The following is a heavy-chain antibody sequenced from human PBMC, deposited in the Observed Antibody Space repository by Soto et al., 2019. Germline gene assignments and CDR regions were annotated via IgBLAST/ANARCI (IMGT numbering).Heavy chain of an antibody. CDR1: GLTFTKYA. Sequence: EVQLLESGGGLVQPGGSLRLSCAVSGLTFTKYAMSWVRQAPCKGLEWVSAISGSGSATHYEDSVKGRFTISRDIFKNTVSLQMNSLRVEDTAIYFCAKSSGFDSCLFDYWGQGTLVTVSS. D-gene: IGHD5-12*01. CDR3: AKSSGFDSCLFDY. V-gene: IGHV3-23*01. CDR2: ISGSGSAT. J-gene: IGHJ4*02.